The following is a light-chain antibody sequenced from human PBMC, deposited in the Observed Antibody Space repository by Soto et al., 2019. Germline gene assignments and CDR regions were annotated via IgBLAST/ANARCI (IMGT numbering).Light chain of an antibody. V-gene: IGLV1-44*01. Sequence: QSVLTQPPSASGTPGQRVTISCSGSSSNIGSNTVNWYQQLPGTAPKLLIYSNNQRPSGVPDRISGSKSGTSASLAISGLQSEDEADYYCAAWDDSLNGPEFGGGTKVTVL. CDR1: SSNIGSNT. CDR3: AAWDDSLNGPE. CDR2: SNN. J-gene: IGLJ2*01.